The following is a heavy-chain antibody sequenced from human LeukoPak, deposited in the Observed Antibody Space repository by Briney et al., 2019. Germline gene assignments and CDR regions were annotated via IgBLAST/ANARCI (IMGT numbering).Heavy chain of an antibody. J-gene: IGHJ4*02. Sequence: GGSLRLSCAASGFTFSSYGMHWVRQAPGKGLEWVAFIRYDGSNKYYADSVKGRFTISRDNSKNTLYLQMNSLRAEDTAVYYCAKLRLATPLDYWGQGTLVTVSS. D-gene: IGHD2-15*01. CDR2: IRYDGSNK. CDR1: GFTFSSYG. V-gene: IGHV3-30*02. CDR3: AKLRLATPLDY.